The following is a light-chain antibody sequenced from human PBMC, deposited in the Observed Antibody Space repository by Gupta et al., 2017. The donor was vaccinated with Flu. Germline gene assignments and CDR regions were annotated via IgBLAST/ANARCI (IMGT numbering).Light chain of an antibody. CDR2: EVR. CDR1: TSDVGFYNY. CDR3: SYYTINSTLV. V-gene: IGLV2-14*01. Sequence: QSALTQPASVSGSPGQSITISCTGSTSDVGFYNYVSWYQHQPGKAPKLMLYEVRNRPSGMSNRFSGSKSGNTASLTISGLQAEDDADYYCSYYTINSTLVFGTGTKVTVL. J-gene: IGLJ1*01.